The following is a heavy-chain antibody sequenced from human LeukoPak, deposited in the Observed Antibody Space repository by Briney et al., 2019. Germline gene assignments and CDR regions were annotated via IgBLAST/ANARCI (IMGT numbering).Heavy chain of an antibody. CDR3: ASAVYDSSGYYYDY. CDR2: INPNSGGT. Sequence: ASVKVSCKASGYTFTGYYMHWVRQAPGQGLEWMGRINPNSGGTNYAQKFQGRVTMTMDTSISTAYMELSRLRSDDTAVYYCASAVYDSSGYYYDYWGQGTLVTVSS. D-gene: IGHD3-22*01. V-gene: IGHV1-2*06. J-gene: IGHJ4*02. CDR1: GYTFTGYY.